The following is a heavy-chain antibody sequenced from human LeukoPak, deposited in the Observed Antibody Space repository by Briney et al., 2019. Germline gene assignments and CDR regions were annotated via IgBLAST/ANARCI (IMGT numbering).Heavy chain of an antibody. V-gene: IGHV4-59*01. D-gene: IGHD3-10*01. CDR2: IYYSGST. Sequence: PSETLSLTCTVSGGSISSYYWSWIRQPPGKGLEWIGYIYYSGSTNYNPSLKSRVTISVDTSKNQFSLKLSSVTAADTAVYYCARDMGSGGYSPYNWFDPWGQGTLVTVSS. J-gene: IGHJ5*02. CDR3: ARDMGSGGYSPYNWFDP. CDR1: GGSISSYY.